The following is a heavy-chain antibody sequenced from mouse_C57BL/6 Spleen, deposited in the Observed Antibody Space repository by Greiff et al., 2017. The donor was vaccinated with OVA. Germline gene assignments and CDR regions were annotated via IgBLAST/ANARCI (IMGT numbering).Heavy chain of an antibody. CDR2: ISDGGSYT. J-gene: IGHJ2*01. CDR3: ARDWLRSFDY. CDR1: GFTFSSYA. Sequence: DVKLMESGGGLVKPGGSLKLSCAASGFTFSSYAMSWVRQTPEKRLEWVATISDGGSYTYYPDNVKGRFTISRDNAKNNLYLQMSHLKSEDTAMYYCARDWLRSFDYWGQGTTLTVSS. V-gene: IGHV5-4*01. D-gene: IGHD2-2*01.